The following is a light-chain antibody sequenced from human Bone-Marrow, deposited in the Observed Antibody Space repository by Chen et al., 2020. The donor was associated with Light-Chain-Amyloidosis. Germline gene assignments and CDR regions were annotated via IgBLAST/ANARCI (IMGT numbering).Light chain of an antibody. CDR1: NIGSTS. CDR2: DDT. J-gene: IGLJ3*02. CDR3: QVWDRSSDRPV. V-gene: IGLV3-21*02. Sequence: SYELTQPSSVSVAPGQTATIACGGNNIGSTSVHWYQQTPGPAPLLVVYDDTDRPSGSPERLSGSNSGNTATLTISRVEAGDEADYYCQVWDRSSDRPVFGGGTKLTVL.